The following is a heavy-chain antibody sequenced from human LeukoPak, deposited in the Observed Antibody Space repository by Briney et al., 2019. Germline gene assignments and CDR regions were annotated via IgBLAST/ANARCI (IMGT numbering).Heavy chain of an antibody. CDR1: GFTFSSYS. CDR3: ARDGEQLVRFDY. D-gene: IGHD6-6*01. V-gene: IGHV3-21*01. J-gene: IGHJ4*02. CDR2: ISSSSSYI. Sequence: GGSLRLSCAASGFTFSSYSMNWVRQAPGKGLEWVSSISSSSSYIYYADSVKGRFTVSRDNAKNSLYLQMYSLRAEDTAVYYCARDGEQLVRFDYWGQGTLVTVSS.